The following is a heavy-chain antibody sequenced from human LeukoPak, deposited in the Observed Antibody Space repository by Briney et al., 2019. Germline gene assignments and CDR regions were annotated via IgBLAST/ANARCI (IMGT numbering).Heavy chain of an antibody. CDR3: AREDDYNMDV. CDR1: GFTFSSYA. D-gene: IGHD4/OR15-4a*01. CDR2: ISYDGSNK. Sequence: GRSLRLSCAASGFTFSSYAMHWVRQAPGKGLEWVAVISYDGSNKYYADSEKGRFTISRDNSKNTLYLQMNSLRAEDTAVYYCAREDDYNMDVWGKGTTVTVSS. V-gene: IGHV3-30*04. J-gene: IGHJ6*03.